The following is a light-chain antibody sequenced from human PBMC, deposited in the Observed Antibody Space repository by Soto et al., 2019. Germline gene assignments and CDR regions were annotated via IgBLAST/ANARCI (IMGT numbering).Light chain of an antibody. J-gene: IGLJ1*01. CDR2: DVT. V-gene: IGLV2-11*01. Sequence: QSALTQPRSVSGSPGQSVTISCFWTGSDVGGYNYVSWYQQHPGKAPQLMIYDVTKRPSGVPDRFSGSKSGNTASLTISGLQAEDEADYYCCSYAGSNLHYVFGLGTKVTV. CDR3: CSYAGSNLHYV. CDR1: GSDVGGYNY.